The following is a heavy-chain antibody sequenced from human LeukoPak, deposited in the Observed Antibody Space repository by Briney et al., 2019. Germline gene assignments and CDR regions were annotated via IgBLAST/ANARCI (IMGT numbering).Heavy chain of an antibody. Sequence: GGSLRLSCAASGFNYNTHGMHRIRQAPGKGLEWVAFIWSNGVNKYHANSVEGRFTISRDNFKNTLFLQMNSLRAEDTAVYYCAGDPPMSGYAFNIWGQGTMVTVSS. D-gene: IGHD3-10*01. CDR3: AGDPPMSGYAFNI. CDR2: IWSNGVNK. CDR1: GFNYNTHG. V-gene: IGHV3-33*01. J-gene: IGHJ3*02.